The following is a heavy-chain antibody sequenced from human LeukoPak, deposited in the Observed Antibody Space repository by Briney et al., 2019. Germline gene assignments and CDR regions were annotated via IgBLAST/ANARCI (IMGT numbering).Heavy chain of an antibody. CDR2: IYYSGST. V-gene: IGHV4-39*01. Sequence: TSETLSLTCTVAGGTISSSSYYWGWIRQPPGKGLEWIGSIYYSGSTYYNPSLKSRVTISVDTTKNQFSLKLSSVTAADTAVYYCASLGGSYPPTFDYWGQGTLVTVSS. CDR1: GGTISSSSYY. J-gene: IGHJ4*02. CDR3: ASLGGSYPPTFDY. D-gene: IGHD1-26*01.